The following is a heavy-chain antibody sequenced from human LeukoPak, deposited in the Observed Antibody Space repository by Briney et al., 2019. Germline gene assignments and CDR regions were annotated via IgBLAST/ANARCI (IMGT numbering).Heavy chain of an antibody. Sequence: PSETLSLTCTVSGGSISSSSHYWGWIRQPPGKGLEWIGSIYYSGSTYYNPSLKSRITISVDTSKQQFSLKLSSVTAADTAVYYCARNSAFGFHSCGTSFGYWDHGTLVTVSS. CDR2: IYYSGST. V-gene: IGHV4-39*01. J-gene: IGHJ4*01. CDR1: GGSISSSSHY. CDR3: ARNSAFGFHSCGTSFGY. D-gene: IGHD5-18*01.